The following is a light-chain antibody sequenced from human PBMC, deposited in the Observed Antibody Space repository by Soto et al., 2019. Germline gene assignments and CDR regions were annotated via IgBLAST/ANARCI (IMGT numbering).Light chain of an antibody. CDR1: SSDVGGYNY. CDR3: SSYTTSNTRQIV. Sequence: QSVLTQPASVSGSPGQSITISCTGTSSDVGGYNYVSWYQHHPGKAPKLIIYDVTNRPSGVSNPFSGSKSGNTASLTISGLHPEDEADYYCSSYTTSNTRQIVFGTGPKVTVL. J-gene: IGLJ1*01. CDR2: DVT. V-gene: IGLV2-14*03.